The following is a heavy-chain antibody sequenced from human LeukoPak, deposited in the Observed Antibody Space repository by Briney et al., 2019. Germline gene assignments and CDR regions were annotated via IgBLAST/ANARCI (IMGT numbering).Heavy chain of an antibody. J-gene: IGHJ3*02. D-gene: IGHD3-22*01. CDR2: IYYSGTT. Sequence: SETLSLTCTVSGGSIGSYYWSWIRQPPGKGLEWIGYIYYSGTTNYNPSLKSRVTISVDTSKNQFSLKLSSVTAADTAVYYCARGNYHDSSGYYSDAFDIWGQGTMVTVSS. CDR3: ARGNYHDSSGYYSDAFDI. CDR1: GGSIGSYY. V-gene: IGHV4-59*01.